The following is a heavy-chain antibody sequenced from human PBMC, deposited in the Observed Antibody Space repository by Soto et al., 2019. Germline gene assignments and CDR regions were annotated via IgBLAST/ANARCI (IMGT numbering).Heavy chain of an antibody. Sequence: SVKVSCKVSGYTLNDLSMCWVHQEPGQGLEWMGGIIPIFGTANYAQKVPGKVTITADESTSTAYMELSSLRSDVTAVYYGARAIPSGWYFDFWGQGTLVTVSS. CDR1: GYTLNDLS. D-gene: IGHD6-19*01. V-gene: IGHV1-69*13. CDR3: ARAIPSGWYFDF. CDR2: IIPIFGTA. J-gene: IGHJ4*02.